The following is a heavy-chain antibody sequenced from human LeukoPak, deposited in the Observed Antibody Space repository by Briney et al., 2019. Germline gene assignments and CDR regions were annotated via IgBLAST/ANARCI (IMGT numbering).Heavy chain of an antibody. J-gene: IGHJ4*02. D-gene: IGHD2-21*02. CDR1: GFTFSSYG. V-gene: IGHV3-33*06. Sequence: PGGSLRLSCAASGFTFSSYGMHWVRQAPGKGLEWVAVIWYDGSNKYYADSVKGRFTISRDNSKNTLYLQMNSLRAEDTAVYYCAKDTAQIYCGGDCYPGEGNYFDYWGQGTLVTVSS. CDR2: IWYDGSNK. CDR3: AKDTAQIYCGGDCYPGEGNYFDY.